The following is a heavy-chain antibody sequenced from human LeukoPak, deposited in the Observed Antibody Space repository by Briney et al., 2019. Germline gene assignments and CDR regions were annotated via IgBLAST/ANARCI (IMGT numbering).Heavy chain of an antibody. CDR2: INGAGSST. Sequence: QPGGSLRLSCAASGFTFSSHWMHWVRQAPGKGLVWVSRINGAGSSTSYADSVKGRFTVSRDNAKNTLNLQMNSLRAEDTAVYYCARDRYCSSASCYGGDYWGQGTLVTVSS. CDR1: GFTFSSHW. J-gene: IGHJ4*02. V-gene: IGHV3-74*01. CDR3: ARDRYCSSASCYGGDY. D-gene: IGHD2-2*01.